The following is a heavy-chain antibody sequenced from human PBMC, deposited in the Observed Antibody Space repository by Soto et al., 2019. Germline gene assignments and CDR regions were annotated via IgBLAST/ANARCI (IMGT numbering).Heavy chain of an antibody. V-gene: IGHV4-4*07. Sequence: QVQLQESGPGLVKPSETLSLTCTVSGGSISSYYWSWIRQPAGKGLEWIGRIYTSGSTNYNTSLNRQVTMSVDTAKTQCSLKLSSVTAAVTAVYYCAREGVGATAGIDYWGQGTLVTVSS. CDR2: IYTSGST. CDR3: AREGVGATAGIDY. D-gene: IGHD1-26*01. J-gene: IGHJ4*02. CDR1: GGSISSYY.